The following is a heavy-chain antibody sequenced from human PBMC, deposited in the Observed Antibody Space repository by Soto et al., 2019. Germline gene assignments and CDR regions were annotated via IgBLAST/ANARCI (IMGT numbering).Heavy chain of an antibody. CDR2: IFPGDSDI. Sequence: PGESPKISCKTSGYTFTDYWIGWVRQMPGRGLEWMAIIFPGDSDIRYSPSFQGQVIISADKSISTAYLQWGSLRASDTAMYYCAKIVGVTRRFEYWGQGTLVTVSS. J-gene: IGHJ4*02. V-gene: IGHV5-51*01. D-gene: IGHD1-26*01. CDR3: AKIVGVTRRFEY. CDR1: GYTFTDYW.